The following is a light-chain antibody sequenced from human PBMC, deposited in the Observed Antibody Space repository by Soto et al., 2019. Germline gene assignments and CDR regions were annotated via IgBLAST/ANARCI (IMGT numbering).Light chain of an antibody. CDR3: QQYYSYSTWT. CDR1: QGISSY. CDR2: AAS. V-gene: IGKV1-8*01. Sequence: AIRMTQSPSSFSASTGDRVTITCRASQGISSYLAWYQQKTGKAPKLLIYAASTLQSGVPSRFSGSGSGTDFTLTISCLQSEDFATYYCQQYYSYSTWTFGQGTKVEIK. J-gene: IGKJ1*01.